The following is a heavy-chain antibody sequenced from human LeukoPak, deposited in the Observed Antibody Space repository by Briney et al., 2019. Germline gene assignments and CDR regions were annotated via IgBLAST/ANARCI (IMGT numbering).Heavy chain of an antibody. CDR2: ISSSSSYI. CDR3: ARDRLPRGYSGYDTDY. Sequence: GGSLRHSCAASGFTFSSYSMNWVRQAPGKGLEWVSSISSSSSYIYYADSVKGRFTISRDNAKNSLYLQMNSLRAEDTAVYYCARDRLPRGYSGYDTDYWGQGTLVTVSS. J-gene: IGHJ4*02. V-gene: IGHV3-21*01. D-gene: IGHD5-12*01. CDR1: GFTFSSYS.